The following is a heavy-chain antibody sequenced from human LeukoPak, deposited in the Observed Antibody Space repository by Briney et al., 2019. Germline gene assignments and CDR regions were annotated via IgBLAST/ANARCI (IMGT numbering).Heavy chain of an antibody. CDR3: ARELSGDVIDS. J-gene: IGHJ5*01. CDR2: IKEEGSER. Sequence: GGSLRLSYGASGFTFNRFWMTWVRQAPGKGLEWVANIKEEGSERNYVDAVKGRFTIFRDNAKKSVYLQMNSLRAEDTGIYYCARELSGDVIDSWGQGILVTVSS. CDR1: GFTFNRFW. V-gene: IGHV3-7*01. D-gene: IGHD5-24*01.